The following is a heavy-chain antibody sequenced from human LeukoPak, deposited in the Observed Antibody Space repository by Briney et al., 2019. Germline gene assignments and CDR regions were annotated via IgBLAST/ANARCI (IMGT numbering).Heavy chain of an antibody. J-gene: IGHJ5*02. CDR2: IYYSGST. CDR1: GGSISSSSYY. CDR3: AGDGSTMVRGVIGPFDP. Sequence: SETLSLTCTVSGGSISSSSYYWGWIRQPPGKGLEWIGSIYYSGSTYYNPSLKSRVTISVDTSKNQFSLKLSSVTAADTAVYYCAGDGSTMVRGVIGPFDPWGQGTLVTVSS. V-gene: IGHV4-39*07. D-gene: IGHD3-10*01.